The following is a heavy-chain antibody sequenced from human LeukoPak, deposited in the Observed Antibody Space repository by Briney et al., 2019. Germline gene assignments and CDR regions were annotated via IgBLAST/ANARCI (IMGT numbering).Heavy chain of an antibody. J-gene: IGHJ4*02. V-gene: IGHV4-59*08. D-gene: IGHD2/OR15-2a*01. CDR1: GGSISSYY. CDR2: ISDIGSI. Sequence: SETLSLTCTVSGGSISSYYWSWIRHPPGTGLEWIAYISDIGSINYNPSLKSRVTISLDTSKNQFSLKLSSVTAADTAVYYCAGHHPRNTVDFWGQGTLVTVSS. CDR3: AGHHPRNTVDF.